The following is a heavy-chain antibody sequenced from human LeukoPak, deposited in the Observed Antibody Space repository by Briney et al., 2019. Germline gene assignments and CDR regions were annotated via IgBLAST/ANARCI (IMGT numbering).Heavy chain of an antibody. Sequence: GGSLRLSCAASGFTFSRYWMHWVRQAPGKGLVWVSRINGDGSSTSYADSVKGRFIISRDNAKNTLYLQMNSLRAEDTAVYYCARGAYGGNFFGYWGQGTLVTVSS. CDR1: GFTFSRYW. J-gene: IGHJ4*02. CDR2: INGDGSST. D-gene: IGHD4-23*01. V-gene: IGHV3-74*01. CDR3: ARGAYGGNFFGY.